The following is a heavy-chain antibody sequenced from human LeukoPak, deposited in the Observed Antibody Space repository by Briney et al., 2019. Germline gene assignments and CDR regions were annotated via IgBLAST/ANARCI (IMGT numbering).Heavy chain of an antibody. Sequence: ASVKVSCKASGYTFTGYYMHWVRQAPGQGLEWMGWINPNSGGTNYAQKFQGRVTMTRDTSISTAYMELSRLRPDDTAVYYCARDEFGERAFDIWGQGKMVTVSS. V-gene: IGHV1-2*02. CDR1: GYTFTGYY. CDR3: ARDEFGERAFDI. CDR2: INPNSGGT. J-gene: IGHJ3*02. D-gene: IGHD3-10*01.